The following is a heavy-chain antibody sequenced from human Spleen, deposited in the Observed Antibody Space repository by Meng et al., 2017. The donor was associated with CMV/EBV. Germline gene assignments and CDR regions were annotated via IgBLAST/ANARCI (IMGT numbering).Heavy chain of an antibody. J-gene: IGHJ6*02. Sequence: GGSLRLSCAASGLTFSTYAMSWVRQAPGKGLEWVSAISGSGGSTYYADSVKGRFTISRDNSKNTLYLQMNSLRAEDTAVYYCAKGADDYLLYGMDVWGQGTTVTVSS. CDR2: ISGSGGST. CDR1: GLTFSTYA. V-gene: IGHV3-23*01. D-gene: IGHD4/OR15-4a*01. CDR3: AKGADDYLLYGMDV.